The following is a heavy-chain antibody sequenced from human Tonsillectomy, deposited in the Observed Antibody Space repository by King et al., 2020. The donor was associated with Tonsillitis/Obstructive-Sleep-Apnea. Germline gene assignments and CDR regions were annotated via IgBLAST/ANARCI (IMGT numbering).Heavy chain of an antibody. J-gene: IGHJ6*03. D-gene: IGHD2-15*01. CDR2: INAGNGNT. V-gene: IGHV1-3*01. CDR3: ARNDLFCSGGGCYYYYYYMDV. CDR1: GYTFTSYA. Sequence: QLVQSGAEVKKPGASVKVSCKASGYTFTSYAMHWVRQAPGQRLEWMGWINAGNGNTKYSEKFQGRVTITRDTSASTAYMELSSLRSEDTAVYYCARNDLFCSGGGCYYYYYYMDVWGKGTTVTVSS.